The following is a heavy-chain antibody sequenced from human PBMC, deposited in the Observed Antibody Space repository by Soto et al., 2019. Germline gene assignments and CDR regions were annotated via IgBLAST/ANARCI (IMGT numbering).Heavy chain of an antibody. D-gene: IGHD3-10*01. J-gene: IGHJ4*02. CDR3: ARSYYGRITNAWAPIDW. CDR2: IKQDGSEK. CDR1: GFTFTTYW. Sequence: PGGSLRLSCAASGFTFTTYWMTWVRQAPGKGLEWVANIKQDGSEKFYVGSVRGRFTISRDNAKNSMYLQMNSLRAEDTAVYYCARSYYGRITNAWAPIDWWGQGTLVTVSS. V-gene: IGHV3-7*03.